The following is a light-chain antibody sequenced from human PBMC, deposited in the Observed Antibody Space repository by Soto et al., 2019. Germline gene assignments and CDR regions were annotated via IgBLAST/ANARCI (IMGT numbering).Light chain of an antibody. V-gene: IGKV1-6*01. J-gene: IGKJ4*01. CDR1: QGIRND. Sequence: DRVTITCRASQGIRNDLGWYQQKPGKAPKLLIYAASSLQSGVPSRFSGSGSGTDFTLTISSLQPEDFANYYCLQDYNYPLTFGGGTKVDIK. CDR2: AAS. CDR3: LQDYNYPLT.